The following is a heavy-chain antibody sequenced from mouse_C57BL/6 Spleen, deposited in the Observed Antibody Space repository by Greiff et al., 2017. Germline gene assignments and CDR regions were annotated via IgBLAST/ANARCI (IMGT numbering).Heavy chain of an antibody. Sequence: EVQGVESGGGLVQPGGSLSLSCAASGFTFTDYYMSWVRQPPGKALEWLGFIRNKANGYTTEYSASVKGRFTISRDNSQSILYLQMNALRAEDSATYYCARRDGSNYFDYGGQGTTLTVSS. V-gene: IGHV7-3*01. CDR1: GFTFTDYY. J-gene: IGHJ2*01. D-gene: IGHD1-1*01. CDR3: ARRDGSNYFDY. CDR2: IRNKANGYTT.